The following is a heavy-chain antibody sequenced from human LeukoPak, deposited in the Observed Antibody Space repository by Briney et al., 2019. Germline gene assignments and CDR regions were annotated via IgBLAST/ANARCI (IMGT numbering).Heavy chain of an antibody. CDR3: ARVEMATILSADY. J-gene: IGHJ4*02. CDR2: ISYDGSNK. D-gene: IGHD5-24*01. V-gene: IGHV3-30*04. Sequence: GGSLRLSCAASGFTFSSYAMHWVRQAPGKGRVWVAVISYDGSNKYYADSVKGRFTISRDNSKNTLYLQMNSLRAEDTAVYYCARVEMATILSADYWGQGTLVTVSS. CDR1: GFTFSSYA.